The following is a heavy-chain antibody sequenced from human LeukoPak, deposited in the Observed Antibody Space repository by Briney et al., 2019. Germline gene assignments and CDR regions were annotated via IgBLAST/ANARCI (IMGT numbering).Heavy chain of an antibody. CDR2: ISYSGST. V-gene: IGHV4-39*01. D-gene: IGHD4-17*01. CDR3: ARRGATVTKSIDY. Sequence: SETLSLTCTVSGGSISSGGYYWSWIRQHPGKGLEWIGDISYSGSTYYNPSLQSRVTISIDTSKNQFSLKLSSVTAADTAVYYCARRGATVTKSIDYWGQGTLVTVSS. J-gene: IGHJ4*02. CDR1: GGSISSGGYY.